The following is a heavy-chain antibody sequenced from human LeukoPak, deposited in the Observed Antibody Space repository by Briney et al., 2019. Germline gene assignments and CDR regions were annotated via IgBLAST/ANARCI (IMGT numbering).Heavy chain of an antibody. V-gene: IGHV3-66*01. D-gene: IGHD1-1*01. CDR1: GFIFSDHY. Sequence: PGGSLRLSCAASGFIFSDHYMDWVRQAPGKGLEWVSVIYSDGSTYYADSVMGRFTISRDNSKNTLYLQMNSLRAEDTAVYYCAGEYAAPAGYWGQGTLVTVSS. CDR2: IYSDGST. CDR3: AGEYAAPAGY. J-gene: IGHJ4*02.